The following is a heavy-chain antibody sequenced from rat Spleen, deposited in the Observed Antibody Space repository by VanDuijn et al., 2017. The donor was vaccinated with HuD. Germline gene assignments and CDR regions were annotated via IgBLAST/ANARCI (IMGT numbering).Heavy chain of an antibody. Sequence: EVQLVESDGGLVQPGRSLKLSCAASGFTFCNYYMPWVRQAPTKGLECVASVSTGGGNTYYRDSVKGQFTISRDNPKNTQYLQMDSLRSEDTATYYCARGRYYFDYWGQGVMVTVSS. CDR3: ARGRYYFDY. CDR1: GFTFCNYY. CDR2: VSTGGGNT. D-gene: IGHD4-2*01. V-gene: IGHV5S13*01. J-gene: IGHJ2*01.